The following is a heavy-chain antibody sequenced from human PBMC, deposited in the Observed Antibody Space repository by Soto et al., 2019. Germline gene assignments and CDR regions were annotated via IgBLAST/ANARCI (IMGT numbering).Heavy chain of an antibody. J-gene: IGHJ1*01. Sequence: EVQLVQSGGGLVQPGGSLKLSCAASGFTFSGSTVHWVRQASGEGLQWVGRIRSKANDYATPYIASVKGRFTISRDDSRNTAYLQMSDLKTYDTAVYYCTWGYCTGGTCYSGYFQHWGQGALVTVFS. V-gene: IGHV3-73*02. CDR3: TWGYCTGGTCYSGYFQH. CDR1: GFTFSGST. D-gene: IGHD2-15*01. CDR2: IRSKANDYAT.